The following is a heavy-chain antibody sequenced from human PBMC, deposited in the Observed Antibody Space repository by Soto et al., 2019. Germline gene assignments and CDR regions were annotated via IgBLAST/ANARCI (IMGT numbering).Heavy chain of an antibody. D-gene: IGHD6-13*01. CDR3: AKGGSSWTEWFDP. CDR1: GYPLTAKY. Sequence: ASVKVSCKASGYPLTAKYLHWVRQATGQGLEWMGWINPSSGGTEEAQKFRGRVTMTRDTSISAAYMDLSRLTPDVTAVYFCAKGGSSWTEWFDPWGQGTLVTVSS. J-gene: IGHJ5*02. CDR2: INPSSGGT. V-gene: IGHV1-2*02.